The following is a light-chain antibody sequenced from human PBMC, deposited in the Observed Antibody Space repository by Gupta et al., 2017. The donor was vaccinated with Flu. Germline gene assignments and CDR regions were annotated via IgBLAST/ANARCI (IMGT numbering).Light chain of an antibody. CDR1: QSLLHSNGYSY. J-gene: IGKJ1*01. CDR2: LGS. CDR3: MQRRQTTWT. V-gene: IGKV2-28*01. Sequence: DIVVTQSSLSLPVTPGEPASISCSSSQSLLHSNGYSYLDWYLQKPGQSPQLLIYLGSNRASGVPDRFSGSGSGTDFTLKISRVEAEDVGIYYCMQRRQTTWTFGQGTKVEIK.